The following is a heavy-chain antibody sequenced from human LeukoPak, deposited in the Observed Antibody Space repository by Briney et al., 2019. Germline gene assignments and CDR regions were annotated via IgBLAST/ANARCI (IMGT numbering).Heavy chain of an antibody. J-gene: IGHJ6*02. D-gene: IGHD3-10*01. V-gene: IGHV3-23*01. Sequence: GGSLRLSCAASGFAVSSNHMNWVRQAPGKGLEWVSAISGSGGSTYYADSVKGRFTISRDNSKNTLYLQMNSLRAEDTAVYYCAKDGLLWFGPPDVWGQGTTVTVSS. CDR2: ISGSGGST. CDR3: AKDGLLWFGPPDV. CDR1: GFAVSSNH.